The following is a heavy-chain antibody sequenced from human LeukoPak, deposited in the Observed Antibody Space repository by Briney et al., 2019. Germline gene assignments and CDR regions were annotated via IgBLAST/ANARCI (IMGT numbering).Heavy chain of an antibody. CDR3: ALLGSYDYVWGSYDHPGDYMDV. Sequence: RASVKASCKASGYTFTSYYMHWVRQAPGQGLEWMGIINPSGGSTSYAQKFQGRVTMTRDMSTSTVYMELSSLRSEDTAVYYCALLGSYDYVWGSYDHPGDYMDVWGKGTTVTVSS. V-gene: IGHV1-46*01. J-gene: IGHJ6*03. D-gene: IGHD3-16*01. CDR1: GYTFTSYY. CDR2: INPSGGST.